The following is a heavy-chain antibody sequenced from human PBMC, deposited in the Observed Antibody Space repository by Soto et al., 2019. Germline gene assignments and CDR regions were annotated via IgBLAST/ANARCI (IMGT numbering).Heavy chain of an antibody. V-gene: IGHV4-34*01. CDR1: GGSFSGYY. CDR2: INHSGST. Sequence: PSETLSLTCAVYGGSFSGYYWSWIRQPPGKGLEWIGEINHSGSTNYNPSLKSRVTISVDTSKNQFSLKLSSVTAADTAVYYCAVMRSIYHSYYYYYYGMDVWGQGTTVT. CDR3: AVMRSIYHSYYYYYYGMDV. D-gene: IGHD2-2*02. J-gene: IGHJ6*02.